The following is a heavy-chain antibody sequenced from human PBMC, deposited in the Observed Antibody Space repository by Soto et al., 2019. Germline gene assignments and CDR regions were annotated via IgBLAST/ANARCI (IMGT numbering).Heavy chain of an antibody. J-gene: IGHJ5*02. V-gene: IGHV3-7*01. CDR1: GFIFNTHW. CDR3: VAWGTSTSNP. D-gene: IGHD3-16*01. Sequence: VGPLRLSCAASGFIFNTHWMSWVRQAPEKGLEWVAHTKPDGSEKYYVDSAKGRFTISRDNTRNSLYLQMSSLRADDTALYYCVAWGTSTSNPWGQGTLVTVSS. CDR2: TKPDGSEK.